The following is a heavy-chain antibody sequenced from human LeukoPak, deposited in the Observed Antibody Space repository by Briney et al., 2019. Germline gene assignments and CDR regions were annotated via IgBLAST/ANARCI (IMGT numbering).Heavy chain of an antibody. CDR3: ARGVGNYRYYFDY. CDR2: IKQDGSEK. Sequence: PGGSLRLSCAASEFTFSTYWMSWVHQAPGKGLEWVADIKQDGSEKYYVHSVKGRFTISRQNAKNSLFLQMNSLRAEDTAVYYCARGVGNYRYYFDYWGQGTLVTVSS. J-gene: IGHJ4*02. D-gene: IGHD3-22*01. V-gene: IGHV3-7*01. CDR1: EFTFSTYW.